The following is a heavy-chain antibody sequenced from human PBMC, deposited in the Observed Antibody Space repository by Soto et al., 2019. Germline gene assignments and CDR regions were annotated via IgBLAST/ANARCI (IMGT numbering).Heavy chain of an antibody. J-gene: IGHJ4*02. D-gene: IGHD1-1*01. CDR1: GLSFSDYW. V-gene: IGHV3-74*01. CDR3: GRVDWNAGAD. CDR2: IRSGGDT. Sequence: EVRLAESGGGLVQPGGSLRLSCVASGLSFSDYWIHWVRQAPGKGLIWVSGIRSGGDTDYADSVKGRFTISRDNAKKTGYLPMNNLRADDTAVYYCGRVDWNAGADWGQGTRVTVSS.